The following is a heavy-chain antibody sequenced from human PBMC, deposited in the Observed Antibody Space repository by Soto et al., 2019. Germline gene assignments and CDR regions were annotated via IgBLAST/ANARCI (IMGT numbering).Heavy chain of an antibody. J-gene: IGHJ6*02. CDR3: ARDGAAAGTYYRMDV. D-gene: IGHD6-13*01. Sequence: SVKVSCKASGGTFSSYAISWVRQAPGQGLEWMGGIIPIFGTANYAQKFQGRVTITADKSTSTAYMELSSLRSEDMAVYYCARDGAAAGTYYRMDVWGQGTTVTVSS. CDR1: GGTFSSYA. CDR2: IIPIFGTA. V-gene: IGHV1-69*06.